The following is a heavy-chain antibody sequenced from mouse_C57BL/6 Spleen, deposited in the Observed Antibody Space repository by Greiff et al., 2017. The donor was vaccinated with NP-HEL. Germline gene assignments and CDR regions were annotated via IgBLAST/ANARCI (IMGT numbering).Heavy chain of an antibody. Sequence: QVQLKQPGAELVMPGASVKLSCKASGYTFTSYWMHWVKQRPGQGLEWIGEIDPSDSYTNYNQKFKGKSTLTVDKSSSTAYMQLSSLTSEDSAVYYCARLRSDAMDYWGQGTSVTVSS. J-gene: IGHJ4*01. CDR1: GYTFTSYW. D-gene: IGHD1-1*01. V-gene: IGHV1-69*01. CDR3: ARLRSDAMDY. CDR2: IDPSDSYT.